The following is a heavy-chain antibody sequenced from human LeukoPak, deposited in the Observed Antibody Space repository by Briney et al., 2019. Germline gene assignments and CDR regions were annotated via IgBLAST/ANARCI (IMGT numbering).Heavy chain of an antibody. CDR3: ARETLAVIVVAHDAFDI. V-gene: IGHV1-46*01. J-gene: IGHJ3*02. Sequence: ASVKVSCKASGYTFTNYYIHWVRQAPGQGLEWMGIINPGGRSTSYAQKFQGRVTMTRDTSTSTVYMELSSLRSEDTAVYYCARETLAVIVVAHDAFDIWGQGTMVTVSS. CDR1: GYTFTNYY. CDR2: INPGGRST. D-gene: IGHD3-22*01.